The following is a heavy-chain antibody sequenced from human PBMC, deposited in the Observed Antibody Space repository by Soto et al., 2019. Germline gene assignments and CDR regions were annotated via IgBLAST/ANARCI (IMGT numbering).Heavy chain of an antibody. D-gene: IGHD3-22*01. CDR3: ARNLYYDSSGYFGY. CDR2: INAGNGNT. Sequence: ASVKVSCKASGGTFSSYTISWVRQAPGQGLEWMGWINAGNGNTKYSQKFQGRVTITRDTSASTAYMELRSLRSDDTAVYYCARNLYYDSSGYFGYWGQGTLVTVSS. J-gene: IGHJ4*02. CDR1: GGTFSSYT. V-gene: IGHV1-3*01.